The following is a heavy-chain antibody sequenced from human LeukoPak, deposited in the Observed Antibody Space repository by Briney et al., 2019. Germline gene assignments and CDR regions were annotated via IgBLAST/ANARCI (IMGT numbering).Heavy chain of an antibody. CDR2: ISSSGSTI. D-gene: IGHD3-10*01. V-gene: IGHV3-11*01. CDR1: GFTFSDYY. CDR3: ARVSSARSGSYGLDY. Sequence: GGSLRLSCAASGFTFSDYYMSWIRQAPGKGLEWVSYISSSGSTIYYADSVQGRFTISRDNAKNSLYLQMNSLRAEDTAVYYGARVSSARSGSYGLDYWGQGTLVTVSS. J-gene: IGHJ4*02.